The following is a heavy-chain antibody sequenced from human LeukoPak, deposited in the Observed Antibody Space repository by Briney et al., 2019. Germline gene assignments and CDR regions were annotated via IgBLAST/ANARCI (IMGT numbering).Heavy chain of an antibody. V-gene: IGHV4-59*01. CDR3: ARDREMATTKAFDI. D-gene: IGHD5-24*01. Sequence: SETLSLTCTVSGGSISSYFWSWIRQPPGKGLEWIGYIYYSRSTNYNPSLKSRVTISVDTSNNQFSLKLSSVTAADTAVYYCARDREMATTKAFDIWGQGTVVTVSS. CDR1: GGSISSYF. J-gene: IGHJ3*02. CDR2: IYYSRST.